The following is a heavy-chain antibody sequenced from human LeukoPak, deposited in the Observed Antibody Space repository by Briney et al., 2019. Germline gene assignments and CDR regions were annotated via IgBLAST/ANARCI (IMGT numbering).Heavy chain of an antibody. CDR3: ATKETYYYDSSGYYSS. CDR2: IYYSGST. J-gene: IGHJ5*02. CDR1: GGSISSSSYY. D-gene: IGHD3-22*01. V-gene: IGHV4-39*01. Sequence: PSETLSLTCTVSGGSISSSSYYWGWIRQPPGKGLEWIGSIYYSGSTYYNPSLKSRVTISVDTSKNQFSLKLSSVTAADTAVYYCATKETYYYDSSGYYSSSGQGTLVTVSS.